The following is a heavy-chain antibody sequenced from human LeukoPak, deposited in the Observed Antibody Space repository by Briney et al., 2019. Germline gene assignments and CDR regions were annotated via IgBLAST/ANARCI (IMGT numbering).Heavy chain of an antibody. Sequence: ASVKVSCKASGYTFTSYDINWVRQATGQGLEWMGWMNPNSGNTGYAQKFQGRVTMTRNTSISTAYMELSSLRSEGTAVYYCARVAVGYCSSTSCYYYYGMDVWGQGTTVTVSS. J-gene: IGHJ6*02. CDR3: ARVAVGYCSSTSCYYYYGMDV. CDR2: MNPNSGNT. CDR1: GYTFTSYD. V-gene: IGHV1-8*01. D-gene: IGHD2-2*01.